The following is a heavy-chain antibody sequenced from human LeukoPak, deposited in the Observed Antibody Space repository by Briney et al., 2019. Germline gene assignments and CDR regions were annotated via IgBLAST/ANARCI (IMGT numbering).Heavy chain of an antibody. CDR1: GGSFSGYY. J-gene: IGHJ4*02. V-gene: IGHV4-34*01. CDR2: INHSGST. D-gene: IGHD2-8*02. CDR3: ARGLVHFDY. Sequence: NPSETLSLTCAAYGGSFSGYYWSWIRQPPGKGLEWIGEINHSGSTNYNPSLKSRVTISVDTSKNQFSLKLSSVTAADTAVYYCARGLVHFDYWGQGTLVTVSS.